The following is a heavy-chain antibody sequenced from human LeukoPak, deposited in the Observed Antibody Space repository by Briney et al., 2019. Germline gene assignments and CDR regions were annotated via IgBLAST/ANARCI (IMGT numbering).Heavy chain of an antibody. CDR2: INPSGGST. CDR3: ARARPYGMDV. V-gene: IGHV1-46*01. CDR1: GYTFTSYD. Sequence: ASVKVSCKASGYTFTSYDINWVRQAPGQGLEWMGIINPSGGSTSYAQKFQGRVTMTRDTSTSTVYMELSSLRSEDTAVYYCARARPYGMDVWGQGTTVTVSS. J-gene: IGHJ6*02.